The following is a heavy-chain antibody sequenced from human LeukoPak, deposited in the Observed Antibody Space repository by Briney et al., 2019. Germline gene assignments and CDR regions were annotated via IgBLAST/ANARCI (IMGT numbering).Heavy chain of an antibody. CDR2: INPSGGST. CDR3: ARDGLTVSGFDY. Sequence: ASVKVSCKSSGYTFTSYYMHWVRQAPGQGLEWMGIINPSGGSTSYAQKFQGRVAMTRDTSTSTVYMELSSLRSEDTAVYYCARDGLTVSGFDYWGQGTLVTVSS. D-gene: IGHD2-8*02. V-gene: IGHV1-46*01. J-gene: IGHJ4*02. CDR1: GYTFTSYY.